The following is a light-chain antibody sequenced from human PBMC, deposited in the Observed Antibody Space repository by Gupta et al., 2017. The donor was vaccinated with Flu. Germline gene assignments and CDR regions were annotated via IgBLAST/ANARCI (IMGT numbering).Light chain of an antibody. CDR2: AAS. V-gene: IGKV1-39*01. Sequence: DIQMTQSPSSLSASVGDRVTITCRASQSISSYLIWYQQKPGKAPKLLIYAASSLQSGVPSRFSGSGSGTDFTLTISSLQPEDFATYYCQQSYSTPITFGPGTKVDIK. CDR1: QSISSY. J-gene: IGKJ3*01. CDR3: QQSYSTPIT.